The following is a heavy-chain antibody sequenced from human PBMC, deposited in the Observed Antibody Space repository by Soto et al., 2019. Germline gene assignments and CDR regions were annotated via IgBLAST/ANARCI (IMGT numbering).Heavy chain of an antibody. D-gene: IGHD5-12*01. CDR2: IYYSGST. V-gene: IGHV4-59*01. J-gene: IGHJ4*02. Sequence: PSETLSLTFTVSVGSISSYYWSWIRQPPGKGLEWVGYIYYSGSTNXXPSLKSRXXISVDTSKNQFXLKLSXVTSADTAVYYCASGYRPFDYWGQGTLVTVSS. CDR3: ASGYRPFDY. CDR1: VGSISSYY.